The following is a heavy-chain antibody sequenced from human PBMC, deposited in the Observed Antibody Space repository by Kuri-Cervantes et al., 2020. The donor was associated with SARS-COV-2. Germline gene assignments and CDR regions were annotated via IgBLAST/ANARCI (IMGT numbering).Heavy chain of an antibody. Sequence: SETLSLTCTVSGGSISSYYWSWIRQPAGKGLEWIGRIYTSGSTNYNPSLKSRVTMSVDTSKNQFSLKLSSVTAADTAVYYCAREGIQLWLRYYYYYMDVWGKGTTVTGSS. J-gene: IGHJ6*03. D-gene: IGHD5-18*01. CDR3: AREGIQLWLRYYYYYMDV. CDR1: GGSISSYY. V-gene: IGHV4-4*07. CDR2: IYTSGST.